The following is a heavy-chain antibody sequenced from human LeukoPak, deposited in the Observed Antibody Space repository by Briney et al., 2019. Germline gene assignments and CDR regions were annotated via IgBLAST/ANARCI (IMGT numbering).Heavy chain of an antibody. J-gene: IGHJ6*03. Sequence: GASVKVSCKASGGTFSSYAISWVRQAPGHGLEWMGGIIPIFGTANYAQKFQGRVTITTDESTSTAYMELSSLRSEDTAVYYCASGGYYYYYYMDVWGKGTTVTVSS. V-gene: IGHV1-69*05. CDR3: ASGGYYYYYYMDV. D-gene: IGHD3-16*01. CDR1: GGTFSSYA. CDR2: IIPIFGTA.